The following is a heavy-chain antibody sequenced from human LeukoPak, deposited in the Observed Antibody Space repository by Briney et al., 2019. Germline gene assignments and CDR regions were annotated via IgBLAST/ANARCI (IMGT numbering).Heavy chain of an antibody. J-gene: IGHJ4*02. CDR3: ARDPDSSGYERFDY. CDR2: ISSSSSYI. Sequence: GGSLRLYCAASGFTFSSYSMNWVRQAPGKGLEWVSSISSSSSYIYYADSVKGRFTISRDNAKNSLYLQMNSLRAEDTAVYYCARDPDSSGYERFDYWGQGTLVTVSS. D-gene: IGHD3-22*01. V-gene: IGHV3-21*01. CDR1: GFTFSSYS.